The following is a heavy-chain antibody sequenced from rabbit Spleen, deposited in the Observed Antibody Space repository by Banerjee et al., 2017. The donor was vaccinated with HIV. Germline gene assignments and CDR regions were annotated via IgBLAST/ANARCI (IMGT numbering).Heavy chain of an antibody. D-gene: IGHD7-1*01. CDR1: GVSLNDKDV. CDR3: ARDLGGGAGYTDLGL. V-gene: IGHV1S40*01. Sequence: QSLEESGGGLVKPGASLTLTCKASGVSLNDKDVMCWVRQAPGKGLEWIACINIVTGKSVYASWAKGRFTMSRTSSTTVTLQMTSLTAADTATYFCARDLGGGAGYTDLGLWGPGTLVT. CDR2: INIVTGKS. J-gene: IGHJ4*01.